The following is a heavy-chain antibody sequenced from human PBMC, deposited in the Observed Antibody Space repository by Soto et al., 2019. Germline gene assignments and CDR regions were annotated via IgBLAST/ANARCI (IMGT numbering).Heavy chain of an antibody. CDR3: ARMTTVTLNAVCFDY. J-gene: IGHJ4*02. CDR2: IYYSGST. Sequence: SLTCTVSGGSISSYYWSWIRQPPGKGLEWIGYIYYSGSTNYNPSLKSRVTISVDTSKNQFSLKLSSVTAADTAVYYCARMTTVTLNAVCFDYWGQGTLVTVSS. D-gene: IGHD4-17*01. CDR1: GGSISSYY. V-gene: IGHV4-59*01.